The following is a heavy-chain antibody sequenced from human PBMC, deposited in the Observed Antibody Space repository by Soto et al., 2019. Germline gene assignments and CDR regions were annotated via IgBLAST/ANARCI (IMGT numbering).Heavy chain of an antibody. D-gene: IGHD5-12*01. V-gene: IGHV3-23*01. CDR3: AKTLYGGCDY. Sequence: GGSLRLSCIASGFTFSTYAMSWVRQAPGKGLEWVSGIGGNGATTRYADSVKGRFTISRDNSKNTVYLQTNNLRVEDTAVYYCAKTLYGGCDYWGRGTLVTVS. J-gene: IGHJ4*02. CDR2: IGGNGATT. CDR1: GFTFSTYA.